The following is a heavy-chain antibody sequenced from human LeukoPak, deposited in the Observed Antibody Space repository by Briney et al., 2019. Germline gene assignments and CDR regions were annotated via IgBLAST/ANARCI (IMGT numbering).Heavy chain of an antibody. CDR3: AAAPGIAARPSGDL. J-gene: IGHJ2*01. D-gene: IGHD6-13*01. CDR1: GFTFSSSA. V-gene: IGHV1-58*02. Sequence: ASVKVSYKASGFTFSSSAMQWVRQARGQRLEWIGWIVVGSGNTNYAQKFQERVTITRDMSTNTTYMELSSLRSEDTAVYYCAAAPGIAARPSGDLWGRGTLVTVSS. CDR2: IVVGSGNT.